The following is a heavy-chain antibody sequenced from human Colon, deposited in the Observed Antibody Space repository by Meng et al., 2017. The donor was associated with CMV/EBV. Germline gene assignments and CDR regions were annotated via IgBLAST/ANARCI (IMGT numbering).Heavy chain of an antibody. V-gene: IGHV4-59*01. D-gene: IGHD6-13*01. CDR3: AREGGGIAALHRPDYYGMDV. J-gene: IGHJ6*02. CDR1: NGSISNSY. Sequence: SETLSLTCTVSNGSISNSYCSWIRHSPGKGLEWIGHMYQGGSTKYNPSLESRITMSVDTSKNQFALKVTSVTAADTAVYYCAREGGGIAALHRPDYYGMDVWGQGTTVTVSS. CDR2: MYQGGST.